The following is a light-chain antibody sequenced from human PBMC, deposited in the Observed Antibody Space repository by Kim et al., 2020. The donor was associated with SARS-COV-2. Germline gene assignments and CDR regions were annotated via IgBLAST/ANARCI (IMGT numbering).Light chain of an antibody. J-gene: IGKJ2*01. V-gene: IGKV1-5*01. CDR2: DAS. Sequence: DIQMTQSPSTLSASVGDRVTITCRASQSISNWLAWYQQKPGKAPNLLIFDASTLESGVPSRFSGSGSGTEFTLTISSLQPDDFATYYCQQYNSYRYTFGQGTKLEI. CDR1: QSISNW. CDR3: QQYNSYRYT.